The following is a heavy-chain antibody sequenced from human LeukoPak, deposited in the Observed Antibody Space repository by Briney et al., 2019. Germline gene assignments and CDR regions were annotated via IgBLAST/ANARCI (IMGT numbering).Heavy chain of an antibody. D-gene: IGHD1-26*01. V-gene: IGHV3-23*01. CDR1: GFTFNSYA. Sequence: PGGSPRLSCAASGFTFNSYAMTWVRQAPGKGLEWVSDISVSGGSTHYADSVKGRFTISRDNAKNSLYLQMNSLRAEDTAVYYCNGRYAFDIWGQGTMVTVSS. CDR3: NGRYAFDI. J-gene: IGHJ3*02. CDR2: ISVSGGST.